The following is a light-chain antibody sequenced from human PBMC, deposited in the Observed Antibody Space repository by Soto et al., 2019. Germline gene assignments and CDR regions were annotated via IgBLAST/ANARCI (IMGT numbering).Light chain of an antibody. J-gene: IGLJ2*01. Sequence: QSALTQPASVSGSPGQSITISCTGTSSDVGGYNSVSWYQQHPGKAPKLMIYEVTDRHSGVSNRFSGSQSDNTASLTISGLQAEDEDYYFCSSYSSTSHVVFGGGTKMTVL. CDR1: SSDVGGYNS. CDR2: EVT. CDR3: SSYSSTSHVV. V-gene: IGLV2-14*01.